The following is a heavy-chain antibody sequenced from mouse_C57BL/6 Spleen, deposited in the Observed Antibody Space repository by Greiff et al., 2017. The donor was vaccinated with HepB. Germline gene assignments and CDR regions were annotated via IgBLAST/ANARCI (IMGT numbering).Heavy chain of an antibody. Sequence: EVKLMESGPGLVKPSQSLSLTCSVTGYSITSGYYWNWIRQFPGNKLEWMGYISYDGSNNYNPSLKNRISITRDTSKNQFFLKLNSVTTEDTATYYCAREGYGSSPFYYFDYWGQGTTLTVSS. D-gene: IGHD1-1*01. CDR2: ISYDGSN. CDR1: GYSITSGYY. V-gene: IGHV3-6*01. J-gene: IGHJ2*01. CDR3: AREGYGSSPFYYFDY.